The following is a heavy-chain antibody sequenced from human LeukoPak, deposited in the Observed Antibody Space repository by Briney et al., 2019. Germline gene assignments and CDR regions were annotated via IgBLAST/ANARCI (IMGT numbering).Heavy chain of an antibody. CDR2: ISSGSSFI. CDR1: GFTFSSYA. D-gene: IGHD3-16*01. CDR3: ARGPPSDYDYVWGSYSSGAFDI. Sequence: SGGSLRLSRAASGFTFSSYAMSWVRQAPGKGLEWVSSISSGSSFIYYADSVKGRFTISRDNAKNSLYLQMNSLRAEDTAVYYCARGPPSDYDYVWGSYSSGAFDIWGQGTMVTVSS. J-gene: IGHJ3*02. V-gene: IGHV3-21*04.